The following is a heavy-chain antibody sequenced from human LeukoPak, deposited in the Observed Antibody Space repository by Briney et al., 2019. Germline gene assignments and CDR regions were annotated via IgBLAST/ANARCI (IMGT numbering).Heavy chain of an antibody. J-gene: IGHJ4*02. Sequence: GGSLRLSCAASGFTFNSYWMTWVRQAPGKGLEWVSGISGSGGSTKYADSVKGRFTISRDNSKNTLYLQMNSLRAEDTAVYYCAKGLRNGDYGDFRGQGTLVTVSS. V-gene: IGHV3-23*01. CDR3: AKGLRNGDYGDF. CDR2: ISGSGGST. CDR1: GFTFNSYW. D-gene: IGHD4-17*01.